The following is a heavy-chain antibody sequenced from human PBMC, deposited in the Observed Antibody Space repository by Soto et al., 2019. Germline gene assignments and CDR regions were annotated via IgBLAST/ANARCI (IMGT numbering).Heavy chain of an antibody. J-gene: IGHJ5*02. D-gene: IGHD2-15*01. V-gene: IGHV3-23*01. CDR1: GFTFSSNA. Sequence: GGSLRLSCAASGFTFSSNAMSWVRQAPGKGLEWVSAISGSGGSTSYADSVKGRFTISRDNSKNTLYLQMNSLRAEDTVVYYWAKDLTAWSGGICSSWGQGTLVTVSS. CDR3: AKDLTAWSGGICSS. CDR2: ISGSGGST.